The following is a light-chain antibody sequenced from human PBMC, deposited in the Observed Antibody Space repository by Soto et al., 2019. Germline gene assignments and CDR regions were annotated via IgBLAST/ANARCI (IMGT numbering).Light chain of an antibody. CDR1: SSDVGAYNY. V-gene: IGLV2-14*03. J-gene: IGLJ1*01. CDR2: DVS. Sequence: QAVVTQPASVSGSPGQSITLSCTGTSSDVGAYNYVSWYQQHPGKAPKLMIYDVSNRPSGVSNRFSGSKSGNTASLTISGLQGEDEADYYCSSYRSSETLVFGTGTKVTVL. CDR3: SSYRSSETLV.